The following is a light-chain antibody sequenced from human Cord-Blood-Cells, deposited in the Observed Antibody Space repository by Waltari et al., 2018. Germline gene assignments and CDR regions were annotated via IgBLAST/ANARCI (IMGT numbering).Light chain of an antibody. CDR2: WAS. V-gene: IGKV4-1*01. J-gene: IGKJ1*01. CDR1: QSVLYSSNNKNY. CDR3: QQYYSFRT. Sequence: DIVMTQSPDSLAVSLGERATINCKSSQSVLYSSNNKNYLAWYQQKPGQPPKLLIYWASTRESGVPDRFSGSGSGTDFTLTISSLQAEDAAVYYCQQYYSFRTFGQGTKVEIK.